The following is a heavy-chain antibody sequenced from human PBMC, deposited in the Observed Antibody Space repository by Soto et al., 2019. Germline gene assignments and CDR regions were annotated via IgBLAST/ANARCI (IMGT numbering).Heavy chain of an antibody. CDR1: GFTFSSYA. D-gene: IGHD3-10*01. J-gene: IGHJ5*01. CDR2: ISGSGGST. V-gene: IGHV3-23*01. Sequence: EVQLLESGGGLVQPGGSLRLSCAASGFTFSSYAMSWVRQAPGKGLEWVSAISGSGGSTYYADSVKGRFTISRDNSKNTLYLQMDSLRVEDTALYYCVREPRMIRGPLDSWGQGTLLTVSS. CDR3: VREPRMIRGPLDS.